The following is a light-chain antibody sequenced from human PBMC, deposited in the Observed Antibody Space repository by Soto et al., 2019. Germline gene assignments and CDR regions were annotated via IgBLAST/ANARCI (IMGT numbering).Light chain of an antibody. V-gene: IGKV1-39*01. Sequence: DIEMTQSPSSLSASIGDRVTITCRASQSIGSFLCWYQQKPGKAPKLLTYAASSLQSGVPSRFRGSGSGTDFTLTIRRLQPEDAATYYCQQSYSTPYTFGQGTELEIK. CDR3: QQSYSTPYT. CDR1: QSIGSF. CDR2: AAS. J-gene: IGKJ2*01.